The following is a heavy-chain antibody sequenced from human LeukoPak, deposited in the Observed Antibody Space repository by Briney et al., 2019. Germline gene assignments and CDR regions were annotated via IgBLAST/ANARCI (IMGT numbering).Heavy chain of an antibody. V-gene: IGHV3-48*03. J-gene: IGHJ6*03. D-gene: IGHD3-16*01. CDR1: GFTFSSYE. CDR2: ISSSGSTI. Sequence: GGSLRLSCAASGFTFSSYEMNWVRQAPGKGLEWVSYISSSGSTIYYADSVKGRFTISRDNAKNSLYLQMNSLRAEDTAVYYCARDFLRAALGGGYYMDVWGKGTTVTVSS. CDR3: ARDFLRAALGGGYYMDV.